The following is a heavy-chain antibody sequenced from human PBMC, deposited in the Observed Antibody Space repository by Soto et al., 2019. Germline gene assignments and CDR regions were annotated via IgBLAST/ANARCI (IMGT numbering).Heavy chain of an antibody. V-gene: IGHV4-31*03. J-gene: IGHJ5*02. Sequence: QVQLQESGPGLVKPSQTLSLTCTVSGGSISSGDYYWSWIRQHPGKGLEWIVYIYYSGSTYYNPSLKSRVTISVDTYKNQFSLKLSSVTAADTAVYYCARWWSGSRQGFDPWGQGTLVTVSS. CDR1: GGSISSGDYY. CDR3: ARWWSGSRQGFDP. D-gene: IGHD3-3*01. CDR2: IYYSGST.